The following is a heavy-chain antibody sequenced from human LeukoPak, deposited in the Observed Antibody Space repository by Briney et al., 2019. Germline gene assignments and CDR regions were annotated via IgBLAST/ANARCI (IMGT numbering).Heavy chain of an antibody. Sequence: GGSLRLSCAASGFTFSSYAMSWVRQAPGKGLEWVSAISGSGGSTYYADSVKGRFTISRDNSKNTLYLQMNSLRAEDTAVYYCAKWSLDCSSTSCYILRAFDIWGQGTMVTVSS. V-gene: IGHV3-23*01. CDR2: ISGSGGST. D-gene: IGHD2-2*02. CDR3: AKWSLDCSSTSCYILRAFDI. CDR1: GFTFSSYA. J-gene: IGHJ3*02.